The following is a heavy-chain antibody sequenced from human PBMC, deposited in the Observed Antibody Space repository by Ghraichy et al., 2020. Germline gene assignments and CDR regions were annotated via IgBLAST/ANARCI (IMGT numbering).Heavy chain of an antibody. D-gene: IGHD3-3*01. Sequence: SVKVSCKASGGTFSSYAISWVRQAPGQGLEWMGGIIPIFGTANYAQKFQGRVTITADESTSTAYMELSSLRSEDTAVYYCARCVLRFLEWPYNWFDPWGQGTLVTVSS. V-gene: IGHV1-69*13. CDR3: ARCVLRFLEWPYNWFDP. CDR2: IIPIFGTA. J-gene: IGHJ5*02. CDR1: GGTFSSYA.